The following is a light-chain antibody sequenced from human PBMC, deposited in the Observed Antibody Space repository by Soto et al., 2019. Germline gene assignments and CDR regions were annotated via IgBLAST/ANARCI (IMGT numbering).Light chain of an antibody. CDR1: SSDIGNYDF. V-gene: IGLV2-14*01. CDR3: SSYTTSTSFNL. CDR2: EVS. J-gene: IGLJ2*01. Sequence: QSVLTQPASVSGSPGQSITISCTGTSSDIGNYDFVSWYQQVPGTAPKAMIYEVSSRPSGVSHRFSGSDSGNMASLTISGLQAEDEDYYYCSSYTTSTSFNLFGGGTKLPVL.